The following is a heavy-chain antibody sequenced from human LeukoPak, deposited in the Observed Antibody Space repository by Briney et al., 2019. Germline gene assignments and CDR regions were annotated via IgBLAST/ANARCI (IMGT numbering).Heavy chain of an antibody. CDR2: INPNSGGT. D-gene: IGHD5-24*01. Sequence: ASVKVSCKASGYTFTGYYMNWVRQAPGQGLEWMGWINPNSGGTNYAQKFQGRVTMTRDTSISTAYMELSRLRSDDTAVYYCARERGRSLQSARDGYNGYWGQGTLVTVSS. CDR3: ARERGRSLQSARDGYNGY. V-gene: IGHV1-2*02. CDR1: GYTFTGYY. J-gene: IGHJ4*02.